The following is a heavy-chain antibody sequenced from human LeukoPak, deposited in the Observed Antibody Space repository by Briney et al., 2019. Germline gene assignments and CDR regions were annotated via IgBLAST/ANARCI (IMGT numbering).Heavy chain of an antibody. Sequence: SETLSLTCSVSDDSITMYYWTWIRQPPGKGLEWIGYVDHTGSTNFNPSLNGRVSISRDTTKNLFSLRLRSVTAADAAVYFCARGRVSSSTWYSTYYYYFYMDVWGKGTTVTVSS. V-gene: IGHV4-59*01. D-gene: IGHD1-1*01. J-gene: IGHJ6*03. CDR3: ARGRVSSSTWYSTYYYYFYMDV. CDR2: VDHTGST. CDR1: DDSITMYY.